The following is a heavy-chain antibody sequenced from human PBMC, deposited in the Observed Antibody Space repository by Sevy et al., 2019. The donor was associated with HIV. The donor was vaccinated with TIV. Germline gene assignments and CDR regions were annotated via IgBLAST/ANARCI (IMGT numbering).Heavy chain of an antibody. CDR1: GIPFTTSG. CDR2: ISYHGRDK. CDR3: AKDFTGYNGMDV. V-gene: IGHV3-30*18. Sequence: GGSLSLSCVVSGIPFTTSGMHWVGQAPGKGLEWVAVISYHGRDKFYAESVKGRSTISRDNSKNMLYLEINRLRAEDTAVYYCAKDFTGYNGMDVWGQGTMVTVSS. D-gene: IGHD3-9*01. J-gene: IGHJ6*02.